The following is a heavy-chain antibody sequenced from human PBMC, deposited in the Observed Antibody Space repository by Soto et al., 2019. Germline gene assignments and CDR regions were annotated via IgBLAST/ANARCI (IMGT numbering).Heavy chain of an antibody. J-gene: IGHJ6*02. Sequence: EKVSCKVSGYTLTELSMHWVRQAPGKGLEWMGGFDPEDGNTGYAQKFQGRVTMTRNTSISTAYMELSSLRSEDTAVYYCARGWDCSGGSCYSGMDVWGQGTTVTVSS. V-gene: IGHV1-24*01. CDR2: FDPEDGNT. CDR3: ARGWDCSGGSCYSGMDV. D-gene: IGHD2-15*01. CDR1: GYTLTELS.